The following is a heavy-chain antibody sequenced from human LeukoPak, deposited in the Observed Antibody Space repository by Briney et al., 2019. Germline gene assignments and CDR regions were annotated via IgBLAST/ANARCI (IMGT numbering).Heavy chain of an antibody. CDR3: ARDLAVDY. Sequence: GGSLRLSSAASGFTFSSYSMNWVRQAPGKGLEWVSYISSSSSTIYYADSVKGRFTISRDNAKNSLYLQMNSLRAEDTAVYYCARDLAVDYWGQGTLVTVSS. CDR2: ISSSSSTI. CDR1: GFTFSSYS. V-gene: IGHV3-48*01. J-gene: IGHJ4*02.